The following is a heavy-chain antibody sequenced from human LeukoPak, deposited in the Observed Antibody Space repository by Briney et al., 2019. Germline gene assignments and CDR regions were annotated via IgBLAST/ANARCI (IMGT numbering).Heavy chain of an antibody. D-gene: IGHD3/OR15-3a*01. CDR2: ISYDGSNK. V-gene: IGHV3-30*03. Sequence: GGSLRLSCAASGFTFSSYGMHWVRQAPGKGLEWVAVISYDGSNKYYADSVKGRFTISRDNSKNTLYLQMNSLRAEDTAVYYCARSSVDSWSYYYYYYYMDVWGKGTTVTVSS. CDR1: GFTFSSYG. J-gene: IGHJ6*03. CDR3: ARSSVDSWSYYYYYYYMDV.